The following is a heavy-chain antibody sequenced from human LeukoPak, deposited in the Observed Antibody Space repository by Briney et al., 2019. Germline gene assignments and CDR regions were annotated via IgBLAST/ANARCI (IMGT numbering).Heavy chain of an antibody. D-gene: IGHD3-22*01. CDR2: INHSGST. Sequence: QPSETLSLTCAVYGGSFSGYYWSWIRQPPGKGLEWIGEINHSGSTNYNPSLKRRVTISVDTSKNQFSLKLSSVTAADTAVYYCAREFDYDDSSGYYYDWFDPWGQGTLVTVSS. J-gene: IGHJ5*02. V-gene: IGHV4-34*01. CDR1: GGSFSGYY. CDR3: AREFDYDDSSGYYYDWFDP.